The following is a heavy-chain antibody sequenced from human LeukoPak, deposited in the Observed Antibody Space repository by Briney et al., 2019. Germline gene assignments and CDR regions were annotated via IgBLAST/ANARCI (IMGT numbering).Heavy chain of an antibody. J-gene: IGHJ3*02. CDR3: ARGESSSWYYAHDAFDI. CDR1: GGSISSSNYY. Sequence: KPSETLSLTCTVSGGSISSSNYYWGWIRQPPGKGLEWIGSIYYTGSTYYNPSLKSRVTISVDTSKNQFSLKLSSVTAADTAVYYCARGESSSWYYAHDAFDIWGQGTMVTVSS. D-gene: IGHD6-13*01. CDR2: IYYTGST. V-gene: IGHV4-39*07.